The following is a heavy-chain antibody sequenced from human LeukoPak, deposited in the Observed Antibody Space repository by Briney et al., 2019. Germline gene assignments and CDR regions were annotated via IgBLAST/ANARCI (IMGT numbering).Heavy chain of an antibody. Sequence: GASVKVSCKASGYTFTSYYMHWVRQAPGQGLEWMGIINPSGGSTSYAQKFQGRVTMTRDTSISTAYMELSRLRSDDTAVYYCARGLDSGGSLDYWGQRTLVTVSS. CDR3: ARGLDSGGSLDY. V-gene: IGHV1-46*01. CDR1: GYTFTSYY. D-gene: IGHD3-10*01. CDR2: INPSGGST. J-gene: IGHJ4*02.